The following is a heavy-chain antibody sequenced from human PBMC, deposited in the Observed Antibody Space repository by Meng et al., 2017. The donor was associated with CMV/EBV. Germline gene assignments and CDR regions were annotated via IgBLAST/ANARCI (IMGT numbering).Heavy chain of an antibody. J-gene: IGHJ4*02. V-gene: IGHV3-9*03. CDR1: GSTFADYA. Sequence: GGSLRPSCAPSGSTFADYAMHWVRQGPGKGLEWVSGISWNSGSIVYADSVKGRFTISRGNAKNSLYLQMNSLRDEDMALYHCAKGVYSNYDAPFDYWGQGILVTVSS. CDR2: ISWNSGSI. D-gene: IGHD4-11*01. CDR3: AKGVYSNYDAPFDY.